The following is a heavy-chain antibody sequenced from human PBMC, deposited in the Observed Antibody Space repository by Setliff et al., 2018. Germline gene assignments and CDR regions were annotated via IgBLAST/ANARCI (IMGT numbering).Heavy chain of an antibody. CDR3: VRGEMFSTSPRAD. Sequence: LSLTCVGSGFTFSDYWMHWVRQAPGKGLEWVAVIWYDGNNKDHADSVKGRFTISRDNSKNTLYLQMDSLRVEDTAVYYCVRGEMFSTSPRADWGQGTQVTVS. CDR1: GFTFSDYW. D-gene: IGHD2-2*01. CDR2: IWYDGNNK. V-gene: IGHV3-33*08. J-gene: IGHJ4*02.